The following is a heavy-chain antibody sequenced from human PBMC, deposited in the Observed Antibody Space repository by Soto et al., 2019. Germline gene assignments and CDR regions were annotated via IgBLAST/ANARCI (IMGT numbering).Heavy chain of an antibody. CDR2: ISAYNGNT. CDR1: GYTFTSYG. V-gene: IGHV1-18*01. D-gene: IGHD1-1*01. Sequence: GSVKVSCKASGYTFTSYGISWVRQAPGQGLEWMGWISAYNGNTNYAQKLQGRVTMTTDTSTSTAYMELRSLRSDDTAVYYCARANVVNWNDRFDYWGQGTLVTVSS. J-gene: IGHJ4*02. CDR3: ARANVVNWNDRFDY.